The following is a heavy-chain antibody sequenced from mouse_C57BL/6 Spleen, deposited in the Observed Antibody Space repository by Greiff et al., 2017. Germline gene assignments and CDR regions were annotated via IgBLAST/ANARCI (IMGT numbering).Heavy chain of an antibody. CDR2: IDPEDGET. D-gene: IGHD2-2*01. Sequence: EVPLQQSGAELVKPGASVKLSCTASGFNIKDYYMHWVKQRTEQGLERIGRIDPEDGETKYAPKFQGKATITAYTSSNTAYLQLSSLTAEDTAVYYCAMGDGYDLCYALDYWGQGTSVTVSS. V-gene: IGHV14-2*01. J-gene: IGHJ4*01. CDR1: GFNIKDYY. CDR3: AMGDGYDLCYALDY.